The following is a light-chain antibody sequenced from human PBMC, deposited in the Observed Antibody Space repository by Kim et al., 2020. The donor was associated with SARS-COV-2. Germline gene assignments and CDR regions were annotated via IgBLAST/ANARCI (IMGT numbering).Light chain of an antibody. CDR3: SSYTSSSIL. CDR1: SSDVGDYKY. Sequence: PGQSLTVSCTGTSSDVGDYKYVSWYQQHPGKAPQLMISDVSKRPSGVSNRFSGSKSANTASLTISGLQGEDEAVYYCSSYTSSSILFGGGTQLTVL. V-gene: IGLV2-14*03. CDR2: DVS. J-gene: IGLJ2*01.